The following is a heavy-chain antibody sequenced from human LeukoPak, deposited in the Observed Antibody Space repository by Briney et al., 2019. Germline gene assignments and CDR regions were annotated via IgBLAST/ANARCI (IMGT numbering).Heavy chain of an antibody. CDR3: ARGRTQLPFDY. Sequence: SETLSLTCTVSGDSISSGGYYWIWLRQHPGKGLVWIGYIYYSGSTYYNPCLKNRVTISADTSKKQFSLKLSSVTAAGTAVYYCARGRTQLPFDYWGQGTLVTVSS. CDR2: IYYSGST. J-gene: IGHJ4*02. V-gene: IGHV4-31*03. D-gene: IGHD5-24*01. CDR1: GDSISSGGYY.